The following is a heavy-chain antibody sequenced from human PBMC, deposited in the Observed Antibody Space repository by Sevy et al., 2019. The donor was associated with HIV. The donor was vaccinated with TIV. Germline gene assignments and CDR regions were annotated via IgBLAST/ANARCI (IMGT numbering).Heavy chain of an antibody. V-gene: IGHV3-11*01. CDR2: ISSGGSTR. CDR3: ARAERASAPSYYYYGMGV. Sequence: GGSLRLSCAASGFTFSDYYMSWIRQAPGKGLEWVSYISSGGSTRYYADSVKGRFTISRDNAKNPLYLQMNSLRAEDTTVYYCARAERASAPSYYYYGMGVWGQGTTVTVSS. J-gene: IGHJ6*02. CDR1: GFTFSDYY. D-gene: IGHD2-21*01.